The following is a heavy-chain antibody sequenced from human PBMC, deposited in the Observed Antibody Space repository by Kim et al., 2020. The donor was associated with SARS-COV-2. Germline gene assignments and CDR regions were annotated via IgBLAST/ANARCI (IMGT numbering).Heavy chain of an antibody. Sequence: SETLSLTCTVSGDSINTYYWSWIRQPPGKGLEWIGYIYYSGSTNYNPSLKSRVTMSVDTSKNQFSLNLTSVTAADTAVYYCARDGYRKRSGPDYWGQGILVTVSS. CDR2: IYYSGST. D-gene: IGHD5-12*01. J-gene: IGHJ4*02. CDR3: ARDGYRKRSGPDY. CDR1: GDSINTYY. V-gene: IGHV4-59*01.